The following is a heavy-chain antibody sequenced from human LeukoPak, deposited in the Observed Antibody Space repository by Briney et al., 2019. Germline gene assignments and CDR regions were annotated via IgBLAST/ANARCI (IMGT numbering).Heavy chain of an antibody. CDR3: ARALSSRFLEWSYDH. D-gene: IGHD3-3*01. V-gene: IGHV1-69*13. Sequence: ASVKVSCKASGGTFSSYAISWVRQAPGQGLEWVGGIIPIFGTANYAQKFQGRVTITADESTSTAYMELSSLRSEDTAVYYCARALSSRFLEWSYDHWGQGTLVTVSS. J-gene: IGHJ5*02. CDR2: IIPIFGTA. CDR1: GGTFSSYA.